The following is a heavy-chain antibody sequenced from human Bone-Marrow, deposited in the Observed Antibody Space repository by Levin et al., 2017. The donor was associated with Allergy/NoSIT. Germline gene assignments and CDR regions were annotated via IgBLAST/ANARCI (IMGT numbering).Heavy chain of an antibody. D-gene: IGHD2-2*01. CDR2: ISSSSSYI. CDR1: GFTFSSYS. CDR3: ARLEVLKYQLQYYYYYGMDV. Sequence: GESLKISCAASGFTFSSYSMNWVRQAPGKGLEWVSSISSSSSYIYYADSVKGRFTISRDNAKNSLYLQMNSLRAEDTAVYYCARLEVLKYQLQYYYYYGMDVWGQGTTVTVSS. V-gene: IGHV3-21*01. J-gene: IGHJ6*02.